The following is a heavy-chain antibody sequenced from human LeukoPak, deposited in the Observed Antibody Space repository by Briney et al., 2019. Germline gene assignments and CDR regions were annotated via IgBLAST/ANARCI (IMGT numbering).Heavy chain of an antibody. J-gene: IGHJ4*02. Sequence: ASEKVSCKASGYTFAAYYMHWVRQAPGQALEWIGWINPNSGGTKYAQEFQGRVTMTRDTSISTDYMELSGLRFDNTAAYFCARDRDYDATGSYGTPYNFDSWGQGTLVTVSS. CDR2: INPNSGGT. CDR3: ARDRDYDATGSYGTPYNFDS. CDR1: GYTFAAYY. V-gene: IGHV1-2*02. D-gene: IGHD3-22*01.